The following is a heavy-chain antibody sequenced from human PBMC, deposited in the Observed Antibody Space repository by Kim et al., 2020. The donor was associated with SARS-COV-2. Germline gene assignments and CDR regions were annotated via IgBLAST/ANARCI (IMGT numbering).Heavy chain of an antibody. CDR3: TRQFFKYGDYSY. Sequence: GGSLRLSCAASGFTFSGSAMHWVRQASGKGLEWVGRIRSKANSYATAYAASVKGRFTISRDDSKNTAYLQMNSLKTEDTAVYYCTRQFFKYGDYSYWGQGTLVTVSS. CDR1: GFTFSGSA. V-gene: IGHV3-73*01. D-gene: IGHD4-17*01. J-gene: IGHJ4*02. CDR2: IRSKANSYAT.